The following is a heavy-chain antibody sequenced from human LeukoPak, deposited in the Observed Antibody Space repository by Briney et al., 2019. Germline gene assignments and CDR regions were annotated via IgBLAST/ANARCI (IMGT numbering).Heavy chain of an antibody. D-gene: IGHD6-13*01. J-gene: IGHJ4*02. CDR1: GFTFSRYL. CDR3: ATLAAAGTNY. Sequence: GGSLRLSCAASGFTFSRYLMHWVRQAPGKGLVWVSRADYDGSDTSYADSVRGRFTISRDNAKNTLYLQMNSLSAEDTVVYYCATLAAAGTNYWSQGTLVTVSS. CDR2: ADYDGSDT. V-gene: IGHV3-74*01.